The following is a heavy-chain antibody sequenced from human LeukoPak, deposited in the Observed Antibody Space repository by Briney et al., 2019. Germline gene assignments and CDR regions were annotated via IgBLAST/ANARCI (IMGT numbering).Heavy chain of an antibody. V-gene: IGHV4-59*01. CDR3: ASRLVDTYYYYGLDV. CDR2: IYYSGTT. CDR1: GGSISSYY. D-gene: IGHD5-24*01. Sequence: PSETLSLTCNVSGGSISSYYWSWIRQPPGKGLEWIGYIYYSGTTDYNPSLKSRVTMSVDTSKNQFSLKLNSVTAADTAIYYCASRLVDTYYYYGLDVWGQGTAVTVSS. J-gene: IGHJ6*02.